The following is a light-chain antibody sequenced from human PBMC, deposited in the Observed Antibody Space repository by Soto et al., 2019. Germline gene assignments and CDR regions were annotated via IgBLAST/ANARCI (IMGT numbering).Light chain of an antibody. CDR2: TAS. V-gene: IGKV1-9*01. Sequence: LTQSPSFLSASVGDRVTITCWASQGVSSNVAWYQLKPGKAPNLLIYTASTLQSGVPSRFSGSGSGTEFTLTISSLQPEDSATYYCQQANSYPLTFGGGTKVEIK. J-gene: IGKJ4*01. CDR1: QGVSSN. CDR3: QQANSYPLT.